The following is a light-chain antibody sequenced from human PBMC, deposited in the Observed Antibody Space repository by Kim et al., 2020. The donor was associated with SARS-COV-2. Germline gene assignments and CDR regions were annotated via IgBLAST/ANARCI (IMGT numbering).Light chain of an antibody. CDR1: SSDVGGYNY. J-gene: IGLJ3*02. V-gene: IGLV2-14*04. CDR2: DVS. CDR3: SSYTGSSTWV. Sequence: GQSLTISCTGTSSDVGGYNYVSWYQQYPGKAPKLMIYDVSKRLSGVSNRFSGSKSGNTASLTISGLQAEDEADYYCSSYTGSSTWVFGGGTQLTVL.